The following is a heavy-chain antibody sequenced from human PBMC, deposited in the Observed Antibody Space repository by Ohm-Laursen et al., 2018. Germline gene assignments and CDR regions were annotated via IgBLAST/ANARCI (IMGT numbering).Heavy chain of an antibody. CDR1: GYTFTSYY. CDR3: ASPVGTESATLFGYYYYGMDV. V-gene: IGHV1-46*01. J-gene: IGHJ6*02. CDR2: INPSGGST. Sequence: SSVKVSCNVSGYTFTSYYMHWVRQAPGQGLEWMGIINPSGGSTSYAQKFQGRVTMTRNTSISTAYMELSSLRSEDTAVYYCASPVGTESATLFGYYYYGMDVWGQGTTVTVSS. D-gene: IGHD2-15*01.